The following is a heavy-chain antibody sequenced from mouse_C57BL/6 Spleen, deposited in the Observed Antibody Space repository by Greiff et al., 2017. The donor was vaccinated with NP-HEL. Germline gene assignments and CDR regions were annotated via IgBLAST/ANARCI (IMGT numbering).Heavy chain of an antibody. V-gene: IGHV1-85*01. CDR2: IYPRDGST. CDR1: GYTFTSYD. J-gene: IGHJ1*03. CDR3: ARGSWYFDV. Sequence: VQLQQSGPELVKPGASVKLSCKASGYTFTSYDINWVKQRPGQGLEWIVWIYPRDGSTKYNEKFKGKATLTVDTSSSTAYMELHSLTSEDSAVYFCARGSWYFDVWGTGTTVTVSS.